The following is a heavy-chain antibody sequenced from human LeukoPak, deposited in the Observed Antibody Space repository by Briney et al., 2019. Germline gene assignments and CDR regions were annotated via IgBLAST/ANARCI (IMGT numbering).Heavy chain of an antibody. CDR3: ATSLAVAAYYFDY. V-gene: IGHV3-48*04. Sequence: GGSLRLSCAASGFTFSSYSMNWVRQAPGKGLEWVSYIDSSGSPIYYTDSVKGRFTISRDNAKKSLYLQMNSLRPEDTAVYYCATSLAVAAYYFDYWGQGTLVTVSS. D-gene: IGHD6-19*01. CDR2: IDSSGSPI. CDR1: GFTFSSYS. J-gene: IGHJ4*02.